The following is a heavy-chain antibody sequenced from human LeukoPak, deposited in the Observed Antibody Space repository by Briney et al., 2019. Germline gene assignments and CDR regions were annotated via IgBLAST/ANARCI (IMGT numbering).Heavy chain of an antibody. D-gene: IGHD6-6*01. V-gene: IGHV1-69*13. Sequence: VASVKVSCKASGGTFSSYAISWVRQAPGQGLEWMGGIIPIFGTANYAQKFQGRVTITADESTSTAYMELRSLRSDDTAVYYCARERGYLSIAAIYYFDYWGQGTLVTVSS. J-gene: IGHJ4*02. CDR2: IIPIFGTA. CDR1: GGTFSSYA. CDR3: ARERGYLSIAAIYYFDY.